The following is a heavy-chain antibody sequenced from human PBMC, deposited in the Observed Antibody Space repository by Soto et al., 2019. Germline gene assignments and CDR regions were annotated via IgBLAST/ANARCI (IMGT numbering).Heavy chain of an antibody. J-gene: IGHJ3*02. CDR1: GFTVSSNY. CDR3: ARDAASDAFDI. CDR2: IYSGGST. Sequence: GGSLRLSCAASGFTVSSNYMSWVRQAPGKGLEWVSVIYSGGSTYYADSVKGRFTISRDNSKNTLYLQMNSLRAEDTAVYYGARDAASDAFDIWGQGTMVTVSS. V-gene: IGHV3-53*01.